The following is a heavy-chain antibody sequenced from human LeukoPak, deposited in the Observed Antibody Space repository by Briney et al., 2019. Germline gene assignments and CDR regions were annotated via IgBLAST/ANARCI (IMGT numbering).Heavy chain of an antibody. D-gene: IGHD1-26*01. Sequence: GAAVKVSFKASGYTFTIYGISWVRQAPGQGLEWMGWISAYNGNTDSAQKLQGRVTMTTDTSTSTAYMDLRSLRSDDTAVYYCARDHRGAQDYWGQGTLVTVSS. CDR1: GYTFTIYG. CDR2: ISAYNGNT. CDR3: ARDHRGAQDY. J-gene: IGHJ4*02. V-gene: IGHV1-18*01.